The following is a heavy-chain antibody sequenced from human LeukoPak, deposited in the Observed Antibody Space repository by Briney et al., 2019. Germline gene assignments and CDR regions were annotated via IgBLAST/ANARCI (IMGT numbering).Heavy chain of an antibody. Sequence: GGSLRLSCAASGFNVSSNYMSWVRQAPGKGLEWVSLISGSGGSTYYADSVKGRFTISRDNSKNTLYLQMNSLRAEDTAVFYCAKDRDDYVWGSYLGAFDIWGQGTMVTVSS. CDR3: AKDRDDYVWGSYLGAFDI. D-gene: IGHD3-16*01. V-gene: IGHV3-23*01. CDR1: GFNVSSNY. CDR2: ISGSGGST. J-gene: IGHJ3*02.